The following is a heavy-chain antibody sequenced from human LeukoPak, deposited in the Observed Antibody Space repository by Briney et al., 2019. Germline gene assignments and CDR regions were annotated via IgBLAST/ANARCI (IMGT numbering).Heavy chain of an antibody. Sequence: GASVKVSCKASGGTFSSYAISWVRQAPGQGLEWMGRIIPILGIANYAQKFQGRVTITADKSTSTAYMELSSLRSEDTAVYYCARDGEGYNLSWGHTLGYWGQGTLVTVSS. J-gene: IGHJ4*02. CDR2: IIPILGIA. CDR3: ARDGEGYNLSWGHTLGY. CDR1: GGTFSSYA. V-gene: IGHV1-69*04. D-gene: IGHD5-24*01.